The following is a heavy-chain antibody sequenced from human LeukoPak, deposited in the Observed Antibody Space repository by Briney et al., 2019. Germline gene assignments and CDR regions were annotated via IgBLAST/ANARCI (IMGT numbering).Heavy chain of an antibody. V-gene: IGHV5-51*01. CDR3: ARRSHFDRPDF. J-gene: IGHJ4*02. CDR2: IYPGDSDT. CDR1: GYSFTNYW. D-gene: IGHD3-22*01. Sequence: GESLQISCKGSGYSFTNYWIGWVRPMPGKGLEWMGIIYPGDSDTRYSPVFQGQVTISADKSISTAYLQWSSLNASDSAMYYCARRSHFDRPDFWGQGTLVTVSS.